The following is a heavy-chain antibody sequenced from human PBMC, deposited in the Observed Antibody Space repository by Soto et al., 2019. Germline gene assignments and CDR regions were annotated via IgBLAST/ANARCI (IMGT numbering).Heavy chain of an antibody. V-gene: IGHV1-8*01. CDR2: MNPNSGNT. D-gene: IGHD6-19*01. CDR1: GYTFTSYD. CDR3: ARIAVADSIDY. Sequence: ASVKVSCKASGYTFTSYDINWVRQATGQGLEWMGWMNPNSGNTGYAQKLQGRVTMTRNTSISTAYMELRSLRSDDTAVYYCARIAVADSIDYWGQGTLVTVSS. J-gene: IGHJ4*02.